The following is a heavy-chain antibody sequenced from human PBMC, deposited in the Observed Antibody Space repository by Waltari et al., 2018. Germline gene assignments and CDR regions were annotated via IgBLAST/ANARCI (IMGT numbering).Heavy chain of an antibody. CDR1: GYPFNDAW. J-gene: IGHJ4*02. D-gene: IGHD3-10*01. CDR2: IKREIDGGTA. V-gene: IGHV3-15*01. CDR3: VRESFGNDI. Sequence: QLVASGGGLVKPGESLRLSCVGAGYPFNDAWMSWVRQAPGKGLEWVGRIKREIDGGTAEYVESVKDRFTISRDDSKNTLYLQMNGLKSEDSAVYFCVRESFGNDIWGQGTLVTVSS.